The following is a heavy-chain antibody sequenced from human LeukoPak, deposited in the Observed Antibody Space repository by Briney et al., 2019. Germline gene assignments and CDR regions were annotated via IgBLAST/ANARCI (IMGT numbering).Heavy chain of an antibody. Sequence: ASVKVSCKVSGYTLTELSMHWVRQAPGKGLEWMGGLDPEDGETIYAQKFQGRVTMTEDTSTDTACMELSSLRSEDTAVYYCATAPAYSSSWLNDAFDIWGQGTMVTVSS. CDR1: GYTLTELS. D-gene: IGHD6-13*01. CDR3: ATAPAYSSSWLNDAFDI. V-gene: IGHV1-24*01. J-gene: IGHJ3*02. CDR2: LDPEDGET.